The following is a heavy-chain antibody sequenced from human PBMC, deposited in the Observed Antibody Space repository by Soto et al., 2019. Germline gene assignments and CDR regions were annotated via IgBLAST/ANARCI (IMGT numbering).Heavy chain of an antibody. D-gene: IGHD5-12*01. V-gene: IGHV4-34*01. CDR2: INHSGST. CDR1: GGSFSGYY. Sequence: PSETLSLTCAVYGGSFSGYYWSWIRQPPGKGLEWIGEINHSGSTNYNPSLKSRVTISVDTSKNQFSLKLSSVTAADTAVYYCARGPAGMATIRGNFDYWGQGTLVTVSS. CDR3: ARGPAGMATIRGNFDY. J-gene: IGHJ4*02.